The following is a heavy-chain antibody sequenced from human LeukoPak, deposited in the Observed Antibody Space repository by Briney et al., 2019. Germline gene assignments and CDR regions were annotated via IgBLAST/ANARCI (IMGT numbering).Heavy chain of an antibody. V-gene: IGHV3-74*01. CDR2: INSDGRST. J-gene: IGHJ4*02. Sequence: GGSLRLSCAASGFTFSNYWMHWVRQAPGKGLVWVSRINSDGRSTNYADSVKGRFTISRDNARNTLYLQMNSLRAEDTAVYYCARGGGYSYGEIDHWGQGTLVTVSS. CDR3: ARGGGYSYGEIDH. CDR1: GFTFSNYW. D-gene: IGHD5-18*01.